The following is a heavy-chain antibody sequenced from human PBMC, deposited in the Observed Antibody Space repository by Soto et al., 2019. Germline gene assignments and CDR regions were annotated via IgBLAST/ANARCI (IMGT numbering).Heavy chain of an antibody. J-gene: IGHJ3*02. D-gene: IGHD1-26*01. Sequence: ASVKVSCKVSGYTLTELSMHWVRQAPGKGLEWMGGFDPEDGETICAQKFQGRVTMTEDTSTDTAYMELSSLRSEDTAVYYCATARYSGSSNPTIDAFDIWGQGTMVTVSS. CDR1: GYTLTELS. CDR3: ATARYSGSSNPTIDAFDI. V-gene: IGHV1-24*01. CDR2: FDPEDGET.